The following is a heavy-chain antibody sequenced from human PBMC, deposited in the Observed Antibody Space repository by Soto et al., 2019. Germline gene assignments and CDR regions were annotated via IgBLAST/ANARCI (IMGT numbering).Heavy chain of an antibody. CDR1: GFTFSSYV. J-gene: IGHJ4*02. Sequence: EVRLLESGGDLVQPGGSLRLSCAASGFTFSSYVMIWVRQTPEKGLVWVSAISENGGTTVYADSVRGRFTISRDNSKNTLYLQMNSLRDEDTAVYYCARLERGEYWGQGTLVTVSP. D-gene: IGHD3-10*01. V-gene: IGHV3-23*01. CDR2: ISENGGTT. CDR3: ARLERGEY.